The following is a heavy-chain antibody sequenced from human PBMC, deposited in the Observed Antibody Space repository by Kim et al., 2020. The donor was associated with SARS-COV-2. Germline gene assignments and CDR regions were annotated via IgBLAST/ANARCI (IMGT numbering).Heavy chain of an antibody. J-gene: IGHJ4*02. CDR1: GGSISSSSYY. CDR2: IYYSGST. Sequence: SETLSLTCTVSGGSISSSSYYWGWIRQPPGKGLEWIGSIYYSGSTYYNPSLKSRVTISVDTSKNQFSLKLSSVTAADTAVYYGARQAIAVAGEDYWGQGTLVTVSS. V-gene: IGHV4-39*01. CDR3: ARQAIAVAGEDY. D-gene: IGHD6-19*01.